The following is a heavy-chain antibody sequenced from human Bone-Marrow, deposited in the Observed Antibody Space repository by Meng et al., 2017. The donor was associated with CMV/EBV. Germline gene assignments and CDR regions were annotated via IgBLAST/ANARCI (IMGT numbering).Heavy chain of an antibody. CDR3: ARHAGYSSGWYVSYFDY. J-gene: IGHJ4*02. V-gene: IGHV4-39*01. Sequence: SISNSSYYWGWNRQPPGKGLEWIGSIYYSGGTYYNPSLKSRVTISVDTSKNQFSLKLSSVTAADTAVYYCARHAGYSSGWYVSYFDYWGQGTLVTVSS. CDR1: SISNSSYY. D-gene: IGHD6-19*01. CDR2: IYYSGGT.